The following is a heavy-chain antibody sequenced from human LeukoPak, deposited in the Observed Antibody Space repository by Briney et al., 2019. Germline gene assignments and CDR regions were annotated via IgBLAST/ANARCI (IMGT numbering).Heavy chain of an antibody. CDR1: GGSISGCY. CDR2: IHYSGST. D-gene: IGHD6-19*01. J-gene: IGHJ5*02. V-gene: IGHV4-59*13. CDR3: AREGQWLPDWFDP. Sequence: SETLSLTCSVSGGSISGCYWSWIRQPPGQGLEWIGYIHYSGSTNYNPSLKSRVTISLDMSKNQFSLKLNSVTAADTAVYYCAREGQWLPDWFDPWGQGTLVTVSS.